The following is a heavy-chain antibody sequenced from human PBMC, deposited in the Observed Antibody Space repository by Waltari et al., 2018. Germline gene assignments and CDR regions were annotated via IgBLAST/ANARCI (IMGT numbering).Heavy chain of an antibody. V-gene: IGHV1-24*01. Sequence: QVQLVQSGAEVKKPGASVKVSCKVSGYTLTELSMHWVRRALGKGLEWMGGFDHEDGETIYAQKFQSRVTMTEDTSTDTAYMELSSLRSEDTALYYCATGPHSSSCAPDYWGQGTLVTVSS. J-gene: IGHJ4*02. CDR2: FDHEDGET. D-gene: IGHD6-13*01. CDR3: ATGPHSSSCAPDY. CDR1: GYTLTELS.